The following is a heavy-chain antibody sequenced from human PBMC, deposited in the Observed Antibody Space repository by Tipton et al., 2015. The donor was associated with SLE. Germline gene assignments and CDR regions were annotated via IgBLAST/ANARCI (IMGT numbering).Heavy chain of an antibody. CDR3: ARGVMSADGGQGIFDF. J-gene: IGHJ4*02. CDR1: GYKFTTHW. V-gene: IGHV5-51*03. Sequence: VQLVQSGAEVKKSGQSLKISCKGSGYKFTTHWIGWVRQMPGKGLELMGLIYPADSDTRLTPSFQGQVTMSADKSINTAYLQWSSLKASDSAMYHCARGVMSADGGQGIFDFWGQGTLVTVSS. D-gene: IGHD2-21*01. CDR2: IYPADSDT.